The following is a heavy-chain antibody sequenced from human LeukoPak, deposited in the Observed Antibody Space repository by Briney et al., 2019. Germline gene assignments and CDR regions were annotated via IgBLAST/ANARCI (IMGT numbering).Heavy chain of an antibody. V-gene: IGHV3-21*01. J-gene: IGHJ4*02. Sequence: GGSLRLSCAASGFTFSSYSMNWVRQAPGKGLEWVSSISSSSSYIYYADSVKGRFTISRDNAKNSLYLQMNSLRAEDTAVYYCARDLRDSSGWYDYWGQGTLVTVSS. CDR2: ISSSSSYI. CDR1: GFTFSSYS. D-gene: IGHD6-19*01. CDR3: ARDLRDSSGWYDY.